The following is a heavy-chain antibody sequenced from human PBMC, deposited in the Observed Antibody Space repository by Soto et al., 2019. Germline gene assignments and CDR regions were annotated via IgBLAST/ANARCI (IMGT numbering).Heavy chain of an antibody. J-gene: IGHJ5*02. D-gene: IGHD3-9*01. CDR2: INHSGST. CDR3: ARESPVLTGYYNVMVLGFDP. Sequence: PSETLSLTCTVSGGSISSYYWSWIRQPPGKGLEWIGEINHSGSTNYNPSLKSRVTISVDTSKNQFSLKLSSVTAADTAVYYCARESPVLTGYYNVMVLGFDPWGQGTLVTVSS. CDR1: GGSISSYY. V-gene: IGHV4-34*01.